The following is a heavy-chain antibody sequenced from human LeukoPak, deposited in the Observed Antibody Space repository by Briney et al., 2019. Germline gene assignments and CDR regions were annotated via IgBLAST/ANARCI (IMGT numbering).Heavy chain of an antibody. V-gene: IGHV3-74*01. CDR1: GFDFSSNW. CDR2: IKGDGIST. CDR3: AKAAAAPGFDF. J-gene: IGHJ4*02. D-gene: IGHD6-13*01. Sequence: PGGSLRLSCAASGFDFSSNWMHWVRHAPGQGLVWVSRIKGDGISTNYADSVKGRFTISRDNSKNTIYLQMNSLRAEDTALYYCAKAAAAPGFDFWGQGTLVTVSS.